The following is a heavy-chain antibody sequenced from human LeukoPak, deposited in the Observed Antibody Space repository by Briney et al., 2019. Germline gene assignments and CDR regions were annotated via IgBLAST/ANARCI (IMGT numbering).Heavy chain of an antibody. J-gene: IGHJ4*02. D-gene: IGHD3-10*01. Sequence: SETLSLTCTVSGYSISSGYYWGWIRQPPGKGLEWIGSIYHSGSTYYNPSLKSRVTISVDTSKNQFSLKLSSVTAADTAVYYCATILSMVRGVIITNPADYWGQGTLVTVSS. CDR2: IYHSGST. CDR3: ATILSMVRGVIITNPADY. CDR1: GYSISSGYY. V-gene: IGHV4-38-2*02.